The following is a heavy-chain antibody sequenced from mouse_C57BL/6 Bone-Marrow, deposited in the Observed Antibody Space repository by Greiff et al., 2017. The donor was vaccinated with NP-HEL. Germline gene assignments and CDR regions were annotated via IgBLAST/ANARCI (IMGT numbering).Heavy chain of an antibody. V-gene: IGHV5-6*02. CDR1: GFTFSSYG. Sequence: DVMLVESGGDLVKPGGSLKLSCAASGFTFSSYGMSWVRQTPDKRLEWVATISSGGSYTYYPDSVKGRFTISRDNAKNTLYLQMSSLKSEDTAMYYCARQGSYYSNYYFDYWGQGTTLTVSS. J-gene: IGHJ2*01. D-gene: IGHD2-5*01. CDR3: ARQGSYYSNYYFDY. CDR2: ISSGGSYT.